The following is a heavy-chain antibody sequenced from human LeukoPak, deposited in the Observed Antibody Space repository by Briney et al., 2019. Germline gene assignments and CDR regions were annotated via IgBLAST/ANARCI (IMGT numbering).Heavy chain of an antibody. CDR1: GGSISSSSYY. CDR3: ARGGYYYGMDV. J-gene: IGHJ6*02. Sequence: SETLSLTCTVSGGSISSSSYYWSWIRQPPGKGLEWIGYIYYSGSTNYNPSLKSRVTISVDTSKNQFSLKLSSVTAADTAVYYCARGGYYYGMDVWGQGTTVTVSS. CDR2: IYYSGST. V-gene: IGHV4-61*05.